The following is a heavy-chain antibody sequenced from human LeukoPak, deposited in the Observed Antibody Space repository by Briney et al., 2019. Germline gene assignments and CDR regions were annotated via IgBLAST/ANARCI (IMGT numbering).Heavy chain of an antibody. CDR2: INHSGST. Sequence: PSETLSLTCAVYGGSFSGYYWSWIRQPPGKGLEWIGEINHSGSTNYNPSLKSRVTISVDTSKNQFSLKLSSVTAADTAVYYCARHGRWGSGSYYKGFDYWGQGTLVTVSS. CDR1: GGSFSGYY. CDR3: ARHGRWGSGSYYKGFDY. J-gene: IGHJ4*02. V-gene: IGHV4-34*01. D-gene: IGHD3-10*01.